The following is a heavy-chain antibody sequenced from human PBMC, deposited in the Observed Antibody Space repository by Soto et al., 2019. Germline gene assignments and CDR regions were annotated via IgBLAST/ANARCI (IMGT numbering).Heavy chain of an antibody. Sequence: SMRLCCAAAGFTFSSYEMNWVRQAPGKGREWVSYISSSGSTIYYADSVKGRFTISRDNAKNSLYLQKNSLRAEDTAVYYCGSHDYGDYYGMDVWGQGTTVTVSS. CDR1: GFTFSSYE. D-gene: IGHD4-17*01. V-gene: IGHV3-48*03. CDR3: GSHDYGDYYGMDV. CDR2: ISSSGSTI. J-gene: IGHJ6*02.